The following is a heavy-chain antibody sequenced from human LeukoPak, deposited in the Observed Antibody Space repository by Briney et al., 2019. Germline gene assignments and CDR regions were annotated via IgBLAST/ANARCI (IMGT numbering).Heavy chain of an antibody. J-gene: IGHJ5*02. V-gene: IGHV3-49*03. CDR1: GFTFGDYA. CDR3: ARGLAHQFCSETSCNWFDP. D-gene: IGHD2-2*01. CDR2: IRRTALGGTT. Sequence: GRSLRLSCTASGFTFGDYAMSWFRQAPGKGLEWVGFIRRTALGGTTNYAASVKGRFTISRDDSKNIAYLQMNSLKTEDTALYYCARGLAHQFCSETSCNWFDPWGQGTRVTVSS.